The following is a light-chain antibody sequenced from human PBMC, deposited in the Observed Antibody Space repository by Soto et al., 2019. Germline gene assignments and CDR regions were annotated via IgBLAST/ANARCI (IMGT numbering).Light chain of an antibody. J-gene: IGKJ1*01. CDR1: QSVSSN. CDR3: QQYNNWPPWT. V-gene: IGKV3-15*01. CDR2: GTS. Sequence: EIVMTQSPATLSVSPGERATLSCRASQSVSSNLAWYQQKPGQAPRLLIYGTSTRATGIPARFSGSGSGTEFTLTINSLQSDDFAVYYGQQYNNWPPWTFGQGTKVAIK.